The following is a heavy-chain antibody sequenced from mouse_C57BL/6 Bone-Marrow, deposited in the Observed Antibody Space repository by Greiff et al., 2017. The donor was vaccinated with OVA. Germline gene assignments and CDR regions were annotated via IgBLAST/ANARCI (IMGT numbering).Heavy chain of an antibody. J-gene: IGHJ3*01. CDR1: GYSFTDYN. CDR2: INPNYGTT. CDR3: AREERQLRLWFAY. D-gene: IGHD3-2*02. V-gene: IGHV1-39*01. Sequence: VQLKESGPELVKPGASVKISCKASGYSFTDYNMNWVKQSNGKSLEWIGVINPNYGTTSYNQKFKGKATLTVDQSSSTAYMQLNSLTSEDSAVYYCAREERQLRLWFAYWGQGTLVTVSA.